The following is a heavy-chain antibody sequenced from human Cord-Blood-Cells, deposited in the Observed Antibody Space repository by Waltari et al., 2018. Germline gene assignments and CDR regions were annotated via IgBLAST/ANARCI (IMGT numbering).Heavy chain of an antibody. CDR3: ARAHIVVVPAAIDY. CDR1: GFTFSSYW. Sequence: EVQLVESGGGLVQPGGSLRLSCAASGFTFSSYWMSWVRQAPGKGLEWVANIKQDGSEKYYVDSVKGRFTISRDNAKNSLYLQMTSRRAEDTAVYYCARAHIVVVPAAIDYWGQGTLVTVSS. V-gene: IGHV3-7*01. D-gene: IGHD2-2*01. J-gene: IGHJ4*02. CDR2: IKQDGSEK.